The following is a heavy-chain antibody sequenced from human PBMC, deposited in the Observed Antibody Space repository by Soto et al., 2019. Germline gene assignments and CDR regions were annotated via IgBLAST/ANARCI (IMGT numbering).Heavy chain of an antibody. J-gene: IGHJ6*02. CDR3: ARDRLVAATSAPPYCYYGMDV. CDR2: ISSSSRYI. Sequence: GGCLRLSCATSGFTFSSYSMNWVRQAPGMGLEWVSSISSSSRYIYYADSERGRFTISRDNAKNSLYLQINSLRAEDTAVYYCARDRLVAATSAPPYCYYGMDVWGQGTTVTVS. CDR1: GFTFSSYS. V-gene: IGHV3-21*01. D-gene: IGHD2-15*01.